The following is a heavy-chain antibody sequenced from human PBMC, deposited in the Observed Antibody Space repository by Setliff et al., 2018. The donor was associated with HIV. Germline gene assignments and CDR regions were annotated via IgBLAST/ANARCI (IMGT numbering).Heavy chain of an antibody. CDR2: IIPMYGVT. CDR3: ARGRGIGDY. V-gene: IGHV1-69*05. CDR1: GGTFSSYG. J-gene: IGHJ4*02. D-gene: IGHD3-16*01. Sequence: SVKVSCKTSGGTFSSYGISWVRQAPGQGPEWMGGIIPMYGVTNYAQKFQGRVTITTDESTSTAYMELSSLRSEDTAVYYCARGRGIGDYWGQGTLVTVSS.